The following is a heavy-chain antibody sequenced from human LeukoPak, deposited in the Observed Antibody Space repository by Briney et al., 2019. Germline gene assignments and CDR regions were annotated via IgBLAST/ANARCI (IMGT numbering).Heavy chain of an antibody. CDR3: ARDQEGFDY. Sequence: ASAKVSCMASGYTFTSNYIHWVRQAPGQGLEWMGMIYPRDGSTSYAQKFQGRVTVTRDTSTSTVHMELSGLRSEDTAVYYCARDQEGFDYWGQGTLVTVSS. CDR2: IYPRDGST. J-gene: IGHJ4*02. CDR1: GYTFTSNY. V-gene: IGHV1-46*01.